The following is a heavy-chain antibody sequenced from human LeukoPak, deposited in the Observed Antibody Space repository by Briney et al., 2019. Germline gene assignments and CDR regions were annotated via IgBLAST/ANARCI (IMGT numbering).Heavy chain of an antibody. J-gene: IGHJ3*02. Sequence: SETLSLTCTVSGGSISSYYWSWIRQPPGKGLEWIGYIYYSGSTNYNPSLKSRVTISVDTSKNQFSLKLSSVTAADTAVYYCARDRRAGAGAFRYDSPDGAFDIWGQGTMVTVSS. CDR1: GGSISSYY. V-gene: IGHV4-59*01. D-gene: IGHD3-22*01. CDR3: ARDRRAGAGAFRYDSPDGAFDI. CDR2: IYYSGST.